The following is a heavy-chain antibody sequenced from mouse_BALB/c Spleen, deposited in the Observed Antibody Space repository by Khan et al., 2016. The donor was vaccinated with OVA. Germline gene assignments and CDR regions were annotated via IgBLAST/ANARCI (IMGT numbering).Heavy chain of an antibody. V-gene: IGHV5-6*01. Sequence: LVESGGDLVKPGGSLKLSCAASGFTFSTYGMSWVRQAPDKRLEWVATVSTGGSYTYYPDSVKGRFTISRDNAKNTLYLQMSGLRSDDTAMFYCTRLAYYYDSEGFAYWGQGTLVTVSA. J-gene: IGHJ3*01. D-gene: IGHD1-1*01. CDR3: TRLAYYYDSEGFAY. CDR1: GFTFSTYG. CDR2: VSTGGSYT.